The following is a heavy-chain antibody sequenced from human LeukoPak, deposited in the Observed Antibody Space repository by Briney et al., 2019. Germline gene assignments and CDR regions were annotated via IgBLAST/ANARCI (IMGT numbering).Heavy chain of an antibody. Sequence: GGSLRLSCAASGFTFSTYAMTWGGQAPGEGLEWVSAISPRGDKTYYADSVKGRFTISRDNSKNTLYLQMNSLRAEDTAIYYCAKERSAGWPFDYWGQGTLVTVSS. V-gene: IGHV3-23*01. J-gene: IGHJ4*02. CDR2: ISPRGDKT. D-gene: IGHD6-19*01. CDR1: GFTFSTYA. CDR3: AKERSAGWPFDY.